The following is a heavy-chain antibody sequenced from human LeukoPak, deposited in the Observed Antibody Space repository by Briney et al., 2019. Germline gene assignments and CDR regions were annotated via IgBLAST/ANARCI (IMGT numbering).Heavy chain of an antibody. CDR2: IYSGGST. J-gene: IGHJ4*02. CDR3: ARGAYYYDSSSYYFDY. V-gene: IGHV3-53*01. CDR1: GFTVSSNY. Sequence: GGSLRLSCAASGFTVSSNYMSWVRQAPGKGLEWVSVIYSGGSTYYADSVKGRSTISRDNSKNTLYLQMNSLRAEDTAVYYCARGAYYYDSSSYYFDYWGQGTLVTVSS. D-gene: IGHD3-22*01.